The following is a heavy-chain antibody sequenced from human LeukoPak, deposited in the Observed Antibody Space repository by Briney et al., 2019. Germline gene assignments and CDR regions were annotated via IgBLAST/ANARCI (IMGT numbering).Heavy chain of an antibody. J-gene: IGHJ4*02. CDR1: GFTFSDYY. CDR2: ISSSGSTI. V-gene: IGHV3-11*04. D-gene: IGHD2-2*01. CDR3: ARESIVVVPAATY. Sequence: PGGSLRLSCAASGFTFSDYYMSWIRQAPGKGLEWVSYISSSGSTIYYADSVKGRFTISRDNAKHSLYLQMNSLRAEDTAVYYCARESIVVVPAATYWGQGTLVTVSS.